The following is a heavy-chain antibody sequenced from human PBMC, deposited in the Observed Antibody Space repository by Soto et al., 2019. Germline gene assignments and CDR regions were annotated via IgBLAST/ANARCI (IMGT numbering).Heavy chain of an antibody. Sequence: VGSLRLSCTASGFSFSSYAMSWVRQAPGKGLEWVSTISGSDGKTYYADSVKGRFSISRDTSKNTLYLQMNSLRVDDTAVYYCAKWSYLDYWGQGTRVTVSS. J-gene: IGHJ4*02. V-gene: IGHV3-23*01. D-gene: IGHD3-3*01. CDR3: AKWSYLDY. CDR1: GFSFSSYA. CDR2: ISGSDGKT.